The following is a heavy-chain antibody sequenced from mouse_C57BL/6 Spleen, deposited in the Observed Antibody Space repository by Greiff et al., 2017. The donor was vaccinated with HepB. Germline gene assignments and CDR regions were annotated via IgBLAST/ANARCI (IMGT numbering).Heavy chain of an antibody. J-gene: IGHJ2*01. V-gene: IGHV5-16*01. Sequence: EVQLVESEGGLVQPGSSMKLSCTASGFTFSDYYMAWVRQVPEKGLEWVANINYDGSSTYYLDSLKSRFIMSRDNAKNILYLQMSSLKSEDTATYYCARESSGHYFDYWGQGTTLTVSS. CDR1: GFTFSDYY. D-gene: IGHD3-2*02. CDR2: INYDGSST. CDR3: ARESSGHYFDY.